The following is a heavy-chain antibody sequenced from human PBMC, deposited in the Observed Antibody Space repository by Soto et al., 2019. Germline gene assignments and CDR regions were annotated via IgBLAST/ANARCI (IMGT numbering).Heavy chain of an antibody. CDR1: GFSRSTSGMR. CDR2: IDWEDDN. J-gene: IGHJ6*02. Sequence: SAPTLVNPTQTLTLTCTFSGFSRSTSGMRVSWIRQPPGKALEWLARIDWEDDNLYSTSLKTRLTISKHTSKNQVVLPITNMDHVDTATYYCARTHYDVLTGSLSSMGVWGQGTTVTSP. D-gene: IGHD3-9*01. V-gene: IGHV2-70*04. CDR3: ARTHYDVLTGSLSSMGV.